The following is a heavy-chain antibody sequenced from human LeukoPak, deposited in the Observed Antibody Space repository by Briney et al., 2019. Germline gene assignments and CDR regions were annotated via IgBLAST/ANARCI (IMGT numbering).Heavy chain of an antibody. J-gene: IGHJ6*03. Sequence: GGSLRLSCAASGFTFSSYAMSWVRQAPGKGLEWVSAISGSGGSTYYADSVKGRFTISRDNSKNTLYLQMNSLRAEDTAVYYCAKGSDCDFWSGDYYYYMDVWGKGTTVTVSS. CDR2: ISGSGGST. CDR1: GFTFSSYA. CDR3: AKGSDCDFWSGDYYYYMDV. V-gene: IGHV3-23*01. D-gene: IGHD3-3*01.